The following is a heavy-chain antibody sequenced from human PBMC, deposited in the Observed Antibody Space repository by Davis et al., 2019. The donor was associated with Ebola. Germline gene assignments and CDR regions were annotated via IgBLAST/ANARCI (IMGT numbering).Heavy chain of an antibody. J-gene: IGHJ3*02. CDR3: TRDFVPAAIRETAFDI. V-gene: IGHV3-48*02. CDR1: GFTFSSYS. CDR2: ISSSSGTI. D-gene: IGHD2-2*01. Sequence: PGGSLRLSCAASGFTFSSYSMNWVRQAPGKGLEWISYISSSSGTIYSADSVKGRFTIYRDNAKNSLYLQMNSLRDEDTAVYYCTRDFVPAAIRETAFDIWGQGTMVTVSS.